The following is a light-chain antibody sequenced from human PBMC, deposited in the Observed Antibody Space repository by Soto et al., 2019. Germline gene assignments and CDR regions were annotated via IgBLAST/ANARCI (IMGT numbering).Light chain of an antibody. CDR2: TNS. J-gene: IGLJ3*02. V-gene: IGLV1-40*01. Sequence: QPVLTQPPSVSGAPGQRVTISCTGSNSNIGAGYDVHWYQQLPGTAPKLLIYTNSNRPSGVPDRISGSKSATSDSLAITGLQAEDEADYYCQSYDSSVNGWVFGGGTKLTVL. CDR3: QSYDSSVNGWV. CDR1: NSNIGAGYD.